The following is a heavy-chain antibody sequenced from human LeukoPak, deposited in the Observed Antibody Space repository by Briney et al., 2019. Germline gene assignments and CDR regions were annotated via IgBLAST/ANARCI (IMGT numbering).Heavy chain of an antibody. Sequence: SETLSLTCTVSGGAINSYYWSWVRQPPGKGLEWFGCIYYSGRTNYNPPLKRRVTILVETSTKKYSLKMRSVAAAATAVYYCARHSEGYLTPLDYWGQGMLVTVSS. V-gene: IGHV4-59*01. D-gene: IGHD1-26*01. CDR1: GGAINSYY. J-gene: IGHJ4*02. CDR2: IYYSGRT. CDR3: ARHSEGYLTPLDY.